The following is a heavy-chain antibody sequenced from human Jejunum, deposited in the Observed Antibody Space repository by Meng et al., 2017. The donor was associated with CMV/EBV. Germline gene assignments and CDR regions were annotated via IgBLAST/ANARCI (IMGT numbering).Heavy chain of an antibody. V-gene: IGHV3-23*01. CDR1: FRNYA. D-gene: IGHD4-11*01. J-gene: IGHJ4*02. CDR3: AKRFYSKDTCAGYSYYFDG. Sequence: FRNYAMSWVRQAPGKGLEWVSTISGTGGTPYYDASVQGRFTISRDNSKNTVYLQMNSLRVDDTAAYFCAKRFYSKDTCAGYSYYFDGWGQGTLVTVSS. CDR2: ISGTGGTP.